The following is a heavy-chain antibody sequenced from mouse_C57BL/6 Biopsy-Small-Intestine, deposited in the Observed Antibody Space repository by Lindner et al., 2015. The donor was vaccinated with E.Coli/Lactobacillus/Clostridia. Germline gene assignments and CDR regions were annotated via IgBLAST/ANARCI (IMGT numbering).Heavy chain of an antibody. V-gene: IGHV1-9*01. Sequence: VQLQESGAELFEGLGPSVKLSCKATGYTFTGYWIEWVKLRPGHGLEWIGEILPGSGSANYNEKFKGKATFTADTSSNTAYMQLSSLTTEDSAIYFCAREGAYDSDVVDYWGQGTTLTVSS. CDR3: AREGAYDSDVVDY. CDR1: GYTFTGYW. CDR2: ILPGSGSA. D-gene: IGHD2-4*01. J-gene: IGHJ2*01.